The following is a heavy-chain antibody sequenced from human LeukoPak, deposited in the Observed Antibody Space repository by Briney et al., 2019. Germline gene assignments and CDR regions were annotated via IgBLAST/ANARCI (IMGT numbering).Heavy chain of an antibody. V-gene: IGHV1-69*13. CDR2: IIPIFGTA. CDR3: ARGDYGDYYYYYGMDV. J-gene: IGHJ6*02. CDR1: GGTFSSYA. D-gene: IGHD4-17*01. Sequence: GASEKVSCKASGGTFSSYAISWVRQAPGQGLEWMGGIIPIFGTANYAQKFQGRVTITADESTSTAYMELSSLRSEDTAVYYCARGDYGDYYYYYGMDVWGQGTTVTVSS.